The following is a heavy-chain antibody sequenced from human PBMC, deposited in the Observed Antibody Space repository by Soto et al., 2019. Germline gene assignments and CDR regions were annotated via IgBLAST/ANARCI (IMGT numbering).Heavy chain of an antibody. J-gene: IGHJ4*02. CDR1: GFTFEDYA. Sequence: EVQLVESGGTLVQPGGSLRLSCATSGFTFEDYAMHWVRQVPGKGLEWVSGISWNSYSIGYADSMKGRFTISRDNAKKSLSMQMSSVRVDYNFLYYCARDTSYEILTYFYHHYFDHWGQGILVTVSS. V-gene: IGHV3-9*01. CDR2: ISWNSYSI. D-gene: IGHD3-9*01. CDR3: ARDTSYEILTYFYHHYFDH.